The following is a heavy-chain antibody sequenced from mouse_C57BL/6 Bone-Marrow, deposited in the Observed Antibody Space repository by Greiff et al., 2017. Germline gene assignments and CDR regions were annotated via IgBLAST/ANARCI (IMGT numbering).Heavy chain of an antibody. Sequence: VQLQQSGAELVRPGASVTLSCKTSGYTFTDYEMHWVKQTPVHGLEWIGAIDPETGGTAYNQKFKGKAILTADKSSSTAYMELRSLTSEASAVYYCTSLIPRTLFDYWGQGTTLTVSS. CDR3: TSLIPRTLFDY. V-gene: IGHV1-15*01. CDR2: IDPETGGT. J-gene: IGHJ2*01. CDR1: GYTFTDYE.